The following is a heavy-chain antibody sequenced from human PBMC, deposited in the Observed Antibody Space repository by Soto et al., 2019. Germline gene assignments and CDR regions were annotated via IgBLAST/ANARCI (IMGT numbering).Heavy chain of an antibody. J-gene: IGHJ6*02. CDR3: TRDYYDYSGQSYIDYVMDV. CDR2: VDFDGINA. CDR1: GFKFGRYW. Sequence: PGGSLRLSCAASGFKFGRYWMHWVRQAPGKGLVWIARVDFDGINAKYADAVQGRFTISRDNAKIILYLQMNSLRVEDAAVYYCTRDYYDYSGQSYIDYVMDVWGQGTTVTVSS. D-gene: IGHD3-22*01. V-gene: IGHV3-74*03.